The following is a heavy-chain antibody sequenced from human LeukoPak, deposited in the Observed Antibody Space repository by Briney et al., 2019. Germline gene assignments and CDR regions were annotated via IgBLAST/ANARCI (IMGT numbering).Heavy chain of an antibody. D-gene: IGHD6-19*01. CDR1: GYSFTSYW. Sequence: GESLKISCKGSGYSFTSYWNGRVRQSPGKGLEGMGIFYPGDSDTRYSPSVQGQVTSSADKSISPAYLQWSSLKASDTAMYYCARPIAVAGAGAFDIWGQGTMVTDSS. CDR3: ARPIAVAGAGAFDI. J-gene: IGHJ3*02. V-gene: IGHV5-51*01. CDR2: FYPGDSDT.